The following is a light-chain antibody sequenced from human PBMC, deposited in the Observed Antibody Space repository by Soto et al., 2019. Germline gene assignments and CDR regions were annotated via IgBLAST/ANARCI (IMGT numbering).Light chain of an antibody. V-gene: IGKV3-15*01. J-gene: IGKJ1*01. CDR1: QSVSSD. CDR3: QQFNSWPPWA. CDR2: GAS. Sequence: EILMTQSPAPLSVSPGERATLFCRASQSVSSDLALYQQQPGQPPTLLISGASTRATGVPARFIGSGSGTDFTLTINSLPSEDFAVYYSQQFNSWPPWAFGQGTKV.